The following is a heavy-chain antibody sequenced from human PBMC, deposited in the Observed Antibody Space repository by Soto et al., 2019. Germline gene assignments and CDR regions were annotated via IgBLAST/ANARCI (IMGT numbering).Heavy chain of an antibody. Sequence: EVQLVESGGGLVQPGGSLRLSCAASGFTVSSSYMSWVRQAPGKGLEWVSVIYSGGGTYYADSVKGRFTISRDNSENTMYLQMNNLRAEDTAVYYCARDNLRGFSNWFDPWGQGTLVTVSS. J-gene: IGHJ5*02. D-gene: IGHD3-10*01. CDR3: ARDNLRGFSNWFDP. CDR1: GFTVSSSY. V-gene: IGHV3-66*01. CDR2: IYSGGGT.